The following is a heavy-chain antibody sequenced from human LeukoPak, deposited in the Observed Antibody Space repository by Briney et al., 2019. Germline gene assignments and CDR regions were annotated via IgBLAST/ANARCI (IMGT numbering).Heavy chain of an antibody. CDR3: ARRVGATTASNWFDP. V-gene: IGHV3-7*01. CDR1: GFTFSSYW. J-gene: IGHJ5*02. D-gene: IGHD1-26*01. Sequence: PGGSLRLSCAASGFTFSSYWMSWVRQAPGKGLEWVANIKQDGSEKYYVDSVKGRFTISRDNAKNSLYLQMNSLRAEDTAVYYCARRVGATTASNWFDPWGQGTLVTVSS. CDR2: IKQDGSEK.